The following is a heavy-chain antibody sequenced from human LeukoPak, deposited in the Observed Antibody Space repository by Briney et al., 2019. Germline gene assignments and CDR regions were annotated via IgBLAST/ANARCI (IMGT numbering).Heavy chain of an antibody. CDR3: AKTYAGSLNWFDP. Sequence: ASVKVSCKASGYTFTSYGFNWVRQAPAPGLEWVGGLDPNSGNTGYAQKCQGRVTMTTTTSISSAYMDLSSLTSEDTAVYYCAKTYAGSLNWFDPWGQGTLVTVSS. CDR2: LDPNSGNT. J-gene: IGHJ5*02. D-gene: IGHD3-10*01. V-gene: IGHV1-8*01. CDR1: GYTFTSYG.